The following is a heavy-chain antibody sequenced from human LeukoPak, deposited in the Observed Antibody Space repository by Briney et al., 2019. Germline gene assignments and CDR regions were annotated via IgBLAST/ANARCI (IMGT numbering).Heavy chain of an antibody. V-gene: IGHV4-59*01. D-gene: IGHD2/OR15-2a*01. CDR3: ARRILSGYHYYMDV. Sequence: SETLSLTCTVSGGSISSYYWSWIRQPPRHGLERIGYIYYSGSINYNHSLKSRVTISVDTSKNQFSLKLSSVTAADTAVYYCARRILSGYHYYMDVWGKGTTVTVSS. CDR1: GGSISSYY. CDR2: IYYSGSI. J-gene: IGHJ6*03.